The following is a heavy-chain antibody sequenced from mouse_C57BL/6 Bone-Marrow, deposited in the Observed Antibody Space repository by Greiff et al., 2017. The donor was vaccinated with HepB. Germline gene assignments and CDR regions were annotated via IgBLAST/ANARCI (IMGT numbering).Heavy chain of an antibody. V-gene: IGHV5-6*01. CDR2: ISSGGSYT. J-gene: IGHJ1*03. CDR1: GFTFSSYG. Sequence: EVKVVESGGDLVKPGGSLKLSCAASGFTFSSYGMSWVRQTPDKRLEWVATISSGGSYTYYPDSVKGRFTISRDNAKNTLYLQMSSLKSEDTAMYYCARHGNYYWYFDVWGTGTTVTVSS. CDR3: ARHGNYYWYFDV. D-gene: IGHD2-1*01.